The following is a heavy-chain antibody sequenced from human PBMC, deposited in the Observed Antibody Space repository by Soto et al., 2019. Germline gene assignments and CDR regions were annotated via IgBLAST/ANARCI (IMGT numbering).Heavy chain of an antibody. CDR2: IYYSGST. D-gene: IGHD6-19*01. CDR3: ARGSGDSSGWYSYYYYYYGMDV. J-gene: IGHJ6*02. V-gene: IGHV4-61*01. CDR1: GGSVSSGSYY. Sequence: PSETLSLTCTVSGGSVSSGSYYWSWIRQPPGKGLEWIGYIYYSGSTNYNPSLKSRVTISVDTSKNQFSLKLSSVTAADTAVYYCARGSGDSSGWYSYYYYYYGMDVWGQGTTVTSP.